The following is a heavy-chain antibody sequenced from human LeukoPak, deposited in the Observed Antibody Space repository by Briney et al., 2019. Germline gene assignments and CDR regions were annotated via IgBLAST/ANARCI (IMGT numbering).Heavy chain of an antibody. CDR1: GGSISSGSYY. CDR3: ASRIYDYGDPSSLYYYYGMDV. J-gene: IGHJ6*02. D-gene: IGHD4-17*01. CDR2: IYTSGST. Sequence: SETLSLTCTVSGGSISSGSYYWSWIRQPAGKGLEWIGRIYTSGSTNYNPSLKSRVTISVDTSKNQFSLKLSSVTAADTAVYYCASRIYDYGDPSSLYYYYGMDVWGQGTTVTVS. V-gene: IGHV4-61*02.